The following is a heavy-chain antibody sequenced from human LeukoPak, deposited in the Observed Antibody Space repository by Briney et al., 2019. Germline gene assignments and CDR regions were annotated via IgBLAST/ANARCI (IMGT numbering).Heavy chain of an antibody. J-gene: IGHJ4*02. D-gene: IGHD1-14*01. V-gene: IGHV4-59*01. CDR2: IYYSGST. Sequence: SETLSLTCTVSGGSISIYYWSLIRQPPGKGLEWIGYIYYSGSTNYNPSLKSRVTISVDTSKNQFSLKLSSVTAADTAVYYCARERYGYYFDYWGQGTLVTVSS. CDR1: GGSISIYY. CDR3: ARERYGYYFDY.